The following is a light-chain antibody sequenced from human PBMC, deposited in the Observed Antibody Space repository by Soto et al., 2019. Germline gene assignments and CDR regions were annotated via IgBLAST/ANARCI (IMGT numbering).Light chain of an antibody. J-gene: IGLJ2*01. Sequence: QSVLTQPPSASGSPGQSVAISCTGTSSDVGGYDNVSWFQQNPGKAPKLMIYDVTKRPSGVPDRFSGSKSGNTASLTVSGLQAEDEAYYYCASYGGYYVVFGGGTKLTVL. CDR3: ASYGGYYVV. CDR1: SSDVGGYDN. CDR2: DVT. V-gene: IGLV2-8*01.